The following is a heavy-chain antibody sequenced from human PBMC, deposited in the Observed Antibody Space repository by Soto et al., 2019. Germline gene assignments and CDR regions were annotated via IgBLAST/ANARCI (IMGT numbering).Heavy chain of an antibody. D-gene: IGHD3-22*01. Sequence: ASVKVSCKASGYTFTSYYMHWVRQAPGQGLEWMGIINPSGGSTSYAQKFQGRVTMTRDTSTSTVYMELSSLRSEDTAVYYCARVGYDSSGYYYYFDYWGQGTLVTVSS. CDR3: ARVGYDSSGYYYYFDY. V-gene: IGHV1-46*01. CDR2: INPSGGST. CDR1: GYTFTSYY. J-gene: IGHJ4*02.